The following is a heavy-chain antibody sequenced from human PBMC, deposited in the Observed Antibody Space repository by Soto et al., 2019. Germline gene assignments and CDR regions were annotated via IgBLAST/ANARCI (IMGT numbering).Heavy chain of an antibody. J-gene: IGHJ6*02. CDR3: ARDGWAYGMDV. CDR2: ISSSGGTI. V-gene: IGHV3-48*03. CDR1: GFTFSSYE. Sequence: PGGSLRLSCAASGFTFSSYEMNWVRQAPGKGLEWVSYISSSGGTIYYADSVKGRFTISRDNAKNSLYLQMNSLRAEDTAVYYCARDGWAYGMDVWGQGTTVTVSS. D-gene: IGHD6-19*01.